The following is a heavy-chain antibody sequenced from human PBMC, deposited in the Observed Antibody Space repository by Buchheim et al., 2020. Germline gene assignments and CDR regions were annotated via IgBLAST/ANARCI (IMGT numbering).Heavy chain of an antibody. J-gene: IGHJ6*02. Sequence: EVQLVESGGGLVKPGGSLRLSCAASGFTFSSYSMNWVRQAPGKGLEWVSSISSSSSYIYYADSVKGRFTISRDNAKNSLYLQMNSLRAEDTAVYYCARGEGLGQPYYYYGMDVWGQGTT. D-gene: IGHD6-19*01. CDR1: GFTFSSYS. CDR3: ARGEGLGQPYYYYGMDV. CDR2: ISSSSSYI. V-gene: IGHV3-21*01.